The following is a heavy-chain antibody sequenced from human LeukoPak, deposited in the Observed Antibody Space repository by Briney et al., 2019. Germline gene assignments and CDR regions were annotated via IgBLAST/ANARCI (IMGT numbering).Heavy chain of an antibody. CDR3: ARVLTPETHYDILTGYSAFDY. CDR1: GGSISSGGYS. D-gene: IGHD3-9*01. CDR2: IYYSGST. V-gene: IGHV4-61*08. J-gene: IGHJ4*02. Sequence: SETLSLTCAVSGGSISSGGYSWSWIRQPPGKGLEWIGYIYYSGSTNYNPSLKSRVTISVDTSKNQFSLKLSSVTAADTAVYYCARVLTPETHYDILTGYSAFDYWGQGTLVTVSS.